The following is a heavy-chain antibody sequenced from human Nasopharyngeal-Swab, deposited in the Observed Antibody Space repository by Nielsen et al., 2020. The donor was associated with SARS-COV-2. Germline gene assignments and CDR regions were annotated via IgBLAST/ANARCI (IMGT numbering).Heavy chain of an antibody. CDR1: GYTFTGYY. V-gene: IGHV1-2*02. D-gene: IGHD6-13*01. J-gene: IGHJ6*02. CDR3: ARDGAIAAAGDVNYYYYYGMDV. CDR2: INPNSGGT. Sequence: ASVKVSCKASGYTFTGYYMHWVRQAPGQGLAWMGWINPNSGGTNYAQKFQGRVTMTRDTSISTAYMELSRLRSDDTAVYYCARDGAIAAAGDVNYYYYYGMDVWGQGTTVTVSS.